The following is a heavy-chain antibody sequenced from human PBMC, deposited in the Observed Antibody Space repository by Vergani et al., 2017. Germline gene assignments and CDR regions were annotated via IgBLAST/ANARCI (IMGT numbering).Heavy chain of an antibody. CDR2: ISSSGSTI. D-gene: IGHD2-21*02. V-gene: IGHV3-48*03. CDR3: ARAGVTFFDY. J-gene: IGHJ4*02. Sequence: EVQLVESGGGLVQPGGSLRLSCAASGFTFSSYEMNWVRQAPGKGLEWVSYISSSGSTIYYADSVKGRFTISRDNAKNSLYLQMNSLRAEDAAVYYCARAGVTFFDYWGQGTLVTVSS. CDR1: GFTFSSYE.